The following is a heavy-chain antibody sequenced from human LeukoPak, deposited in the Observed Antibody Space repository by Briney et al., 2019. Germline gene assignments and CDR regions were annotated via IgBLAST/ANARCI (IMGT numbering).Heavy chain of an antibody. CDR1: GGTFSSYA. CDR2: IIPIFGTA. Sequence: SVKVSCKASGGTFSSYAISWVRQAPGQGLEWMGGIIPIFGTANYAQKFQGRATITADKSTSTAYMELSSLRSEDTGVYYCARGRGTIGSNRDFYFYYYMDIWGNGTTVTVSS. D-gene: IGHD2-21*01. J-gene: IGHJ6*03. V-gene: IGHV1-69*06. CDR3: ARGRGTIGSNRDFYFYYYMDI.